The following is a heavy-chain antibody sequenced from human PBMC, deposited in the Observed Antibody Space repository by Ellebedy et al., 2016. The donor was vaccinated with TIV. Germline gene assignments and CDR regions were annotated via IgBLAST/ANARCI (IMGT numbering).Heavy chain of an antibody. Sequence: GESLKISCAASGFTFSRYWMSWVRQAPGKGLEWVANIKQDGSEKYYVDSVKGRFTISRDNAKNSLYLQMNSLRAEDTAVYYCARDGVTTRFSLFDYWGQGTLVTVSS. CDR1: GFTFSRYW. CDR3: ARDGVTTRFSLFDY. J-gene: IGHJ4*02. D-gene: IGHD4-11*01. V-gene: IGHV3-7*01. CDR2: IKQDGSEK.